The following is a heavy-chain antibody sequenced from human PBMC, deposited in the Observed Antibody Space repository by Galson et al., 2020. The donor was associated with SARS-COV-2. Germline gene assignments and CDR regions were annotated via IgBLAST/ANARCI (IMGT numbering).Heavy chain of an antibody. CDR2: ISDDGNEK. J-gene: IGHJ4*02. CDR1: GFTFSNYA. CDR3: ARDSINNGNYWGWVFDY. D-gene: IGHD1-26*01. Sequence: GESLKISCAASGFTFSNYAMQWVRQAPGKGLEWVAVISDDGNEKYYADSVKGRFTISRDNSKNTLYLQMNSLTIEDTAVYNCARDSINNGNYWGWVFDYWGQGTLVTVSS. V-gene: IGHV3-30*04.